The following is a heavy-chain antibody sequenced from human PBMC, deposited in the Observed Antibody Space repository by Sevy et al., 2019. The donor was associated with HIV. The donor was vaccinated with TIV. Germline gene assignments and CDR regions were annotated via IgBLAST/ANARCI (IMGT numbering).Heavy chain of an antibody. CDR1: GGSISNYF. CDR2: IYYSGCT. CDR3: ARESIGAVGDFDY. Sequence: SETLSLTCTVSGGSISNYFWSWIRQPPGNGLEWIGYIYYSGCTNYNPSLKSRVTISVDTSNNQFSLKLSSVTAADTAVYYCARESIGAVGDFDYWGQGTLVTVSS. J-gene: IGHJ4*02. V-gene: IGHV4-59*12. D-gene: IGHD6-13*01.